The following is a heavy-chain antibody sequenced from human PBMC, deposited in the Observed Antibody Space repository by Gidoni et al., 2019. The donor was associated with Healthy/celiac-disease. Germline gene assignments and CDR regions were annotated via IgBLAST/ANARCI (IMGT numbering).Heavy chain of an antibody. J-gene: IGHJ6*02. CDR2: IIPIFGTA. V-gene: IGHV1-69*01. CDR3: ARDQTLGYCSSTSCYGGMDV. Sequence: QMQLVQSGAEVKKPGPSVKVSCKASGGTFSSSAILWVRQAPGQGLEWMGGIIPIFGTANYAQKFQGRVTITADESTSTAYMELSSLRSEDTAVYYCARDQTLGYCSSTSCYGGMDVWGQGTTVTVSS. D-gene: IGHD2-2*01. CDR1: GGTFSSSA.